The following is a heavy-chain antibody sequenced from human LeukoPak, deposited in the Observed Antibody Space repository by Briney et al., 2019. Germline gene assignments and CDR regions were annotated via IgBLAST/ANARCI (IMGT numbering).Heavy chain of an antibody. CDR2: INPNSGGT. CDR3: ARKLYGSGRPLDY. Sequence: ASVKVSCKASGYTFTGYYRHWVRQAPGQGLEWMGWINPNSGGTNYAQKFQGRVTMTRDTSISTAYMELSRLRSDDTAVYYCARKLYGSGRPLDYWGQGTLVTVSS. D-gene: IGHD3-10*01. CDR1: GYTFTGYY. J-gene: IGHJ4*02. V-gene: IGHV1-2*02.